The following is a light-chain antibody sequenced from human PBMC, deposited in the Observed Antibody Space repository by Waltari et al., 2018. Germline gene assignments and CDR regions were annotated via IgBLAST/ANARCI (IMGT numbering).Light chain of an antibody. CDR2: AVA. CDR3: SSYGGSNNLL. Sequence: QSGLTQPPSASGSPGQSVTISCTGTSSDIGTSEFVSWYQLHPGKAPKLLIYAVAKRPSGVSVRFSGSKSGNTASLTVSGLQAEDEADYFCSSYGGSNNLLFGGGTKLTV. V-gene: IGLV2-8*01. CDR1: SSDIGTSEF. J-gene: IGLJ2*01.